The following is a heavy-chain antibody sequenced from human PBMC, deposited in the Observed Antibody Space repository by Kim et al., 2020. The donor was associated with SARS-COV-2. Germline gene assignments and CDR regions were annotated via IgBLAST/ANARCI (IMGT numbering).Heavy chain of an antibody. CDR3: ARDPSRIAVAGTFDS. D-gene: IGHD6-19*01. CDR2: T. J-gene: IGHJ4*02. Sequence: TKHSQQFQDSITITRDTSASTAYMELSSLRSEDTAVYYCARDPSRIAVAGTFDSWGQGTLVTVSS. V-gene: IGHV1-3*01.